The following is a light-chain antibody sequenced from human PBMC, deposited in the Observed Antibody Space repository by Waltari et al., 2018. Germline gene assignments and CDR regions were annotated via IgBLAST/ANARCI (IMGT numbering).Light chain of an antibody. V-gene: IGLV2-23*02. CDR3: CSYVGSSTFV. CDR2: EVS. J-gene: IGLJ2*01. CDR1: SRDVGSYYL. Sequence: QSALTQPASVSGSPGPSLTISCPGTSRDVGSYYLASWYQQHPGKAPKRMIYEVSKRPSGVSNRFSGSKSGNTASLTISGLQAEDEADYYCCSYVGSSTFVFGGGTKLTVL.